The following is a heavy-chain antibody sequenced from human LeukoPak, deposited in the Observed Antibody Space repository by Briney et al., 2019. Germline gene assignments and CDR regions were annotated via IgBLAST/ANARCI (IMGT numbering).Heavy chain of an antibody. D-gene: IGHD2-21*01. CDR1: GASIRSHY. CDR3: GREDLEGQVGAIHH. CDR2: MYYSGNS. Sequence: SETLSLTCTVSGASIRSHYWSWIRQPPGKGLEWIGYMYYSGNSNYNPALKSRVTISVDTSKNQFSLQLSSVTAADTAVYYCGREDLEGQVGAIHHWGQGTLVTVSS. J-gene: IGHJ5*02. V-gene: IGHV4-59*11.